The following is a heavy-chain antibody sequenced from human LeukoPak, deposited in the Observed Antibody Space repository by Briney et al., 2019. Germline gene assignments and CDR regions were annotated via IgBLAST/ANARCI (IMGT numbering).Heavy chain of an antibody. V-gene: IGHV4-39*01. CDR2: IYYSGST. CDR1: GGSIRSSYYY. CDR3: ASTRMDYDSSGYYYFDY. Sequence: KPSETLSLTCTVSGGSIRSSYYYWGWIRQPPGKGLEWIGSIYYSGSTYYNPSLKSRVTISVDTSKNQFSLKLSSVTAADTAVYYCASTRMDYDSSGYYYFDYWGQGTLVTVSS. J-gene: IGHJ4*02. D-gene: IGHD3-22*01.